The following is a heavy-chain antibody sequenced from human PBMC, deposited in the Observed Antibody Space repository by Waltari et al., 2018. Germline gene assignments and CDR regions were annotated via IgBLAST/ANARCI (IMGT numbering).Heavy chain of an antibody. D-gene: IGHD6-6*01. J-gene: IGHJ4*02. Sequence: EVQLVESGGGLVQPGGSLRLSCAVSGFTFSSYWMSWVRQAPGKGLEWVANIKQDGSGKYYVDSVKGRFTISRDNAKNSLYLQMNSLRAEDTAVYYCARGGRNIAARLVDYWGQGTLVTVSS. CDR2: IKQDGSGK. CDR3: ARGGRNIAARLVDY. CDR1: GFTFSSYW. V-gene: IGHV3-7*01.